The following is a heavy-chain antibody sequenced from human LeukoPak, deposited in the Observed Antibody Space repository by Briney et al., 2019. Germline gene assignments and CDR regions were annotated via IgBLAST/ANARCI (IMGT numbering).Heavy chain of an antibody. CDR2: IYDSGST. Sequence: SETLSLTCTVSGGSIRSSYYYWGWIRQPPGKGLEWIGSIYDSGSTYYNPSLKSRVTISVDTSKNQFSLKLNSVTAADTAVYYCARAPLWFGESSGYYWGQGTLVAVSS. CDR3: ARAPLWFGESSGYY. CDR1: GGSIRSSYYY. J-gene: IGHJ4*02. V-gene: IGHV4-39*07. D-gene: IGHD3-10*01.